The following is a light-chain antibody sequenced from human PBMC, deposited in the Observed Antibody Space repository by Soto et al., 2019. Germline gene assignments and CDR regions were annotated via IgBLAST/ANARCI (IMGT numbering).Light chain of an antibody. CDR1: SSDVGGYNY. Sequence: QSALTQPASVSGSPGQSITISCTGTSSDVGGYNYVSWYQQHPGKAPKLMICEVSKRPSGVPDRFSGSKSGNTASLTVSGLQAEDEADYYCNSYAGSNNGVFGGGTKLTVL. J-gene: IGLJ3*02. CDR2: EVS. CDR3: NSYAGSNNGV. V-gene: IGLV2-8*01.